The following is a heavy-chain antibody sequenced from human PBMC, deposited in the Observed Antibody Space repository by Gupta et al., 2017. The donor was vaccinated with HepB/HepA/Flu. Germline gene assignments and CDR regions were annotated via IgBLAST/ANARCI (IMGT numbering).Heavy chain of an antibody. V-gene: IGHV4-59*08. Sequence: QVQLQQSGPGLVKPSETLSLTCSVSGDSINNYYWSWVRQPPGKGLEWIAYSHYTAESNYDPALKSRLNVSVDASKSQFALRLEYGNAADTAVYFCARHANGGTCQMDVWGQGTTVTVS. D-gene: IGHD4-23*01. J-gene: IGHJ6*02. CDR3: ARHANGGTCQMDV. CDR2: SHYTAES. CDR1: GDSINNYY.